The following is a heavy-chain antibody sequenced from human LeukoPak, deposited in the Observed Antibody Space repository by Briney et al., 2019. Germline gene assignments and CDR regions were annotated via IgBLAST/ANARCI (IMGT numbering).Heavy chain of an antibody. J-gene: IGHJ4*02. CDR3: ARTPAHSDF. V-gene: IGHV4-39*07. CDR1: GGSISSSSYY. D-gene: IGHD2-15*01. Sequence: SETLSLTCTVSGGSISSSSYYWGWIRQPPGKGLEWIVSINYSGSTYYNPSLKSRITISVDTSKNQFFLKLSSVTAADTAVYYCARTPAHSDFWGQGTLVTVSS. CDR2: INYSGST.